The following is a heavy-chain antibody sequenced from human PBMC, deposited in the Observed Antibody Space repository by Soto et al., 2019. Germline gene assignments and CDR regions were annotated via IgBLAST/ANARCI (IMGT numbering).Heavy chain of an antibody. CDR1: GFTLSTYA. Sequence: VQLVESGGGVVQPGGSRRLSCAVSGFTLSTYAMEWVRQAPGKGLDWVAGISYDGRNKDYGDSVKGRFTISRDITKNTLYLQMNNLRADDTAVYYCARLADYWGQGTLVTVSS. CDR2: ISYDGRNK. CDR3: ARLADY. D-gene: IGHD6-13*01. J-gene: IGHJ4*02. V-gene: IGHV3-30*04.